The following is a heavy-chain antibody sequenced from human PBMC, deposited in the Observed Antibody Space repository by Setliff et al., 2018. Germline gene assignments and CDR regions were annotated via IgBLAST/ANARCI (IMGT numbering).Heavy chain of an antibody. CDR2: VSDSGDGT. CDR1: GFTFTNYA. J-gene: IGHJ4*02. V-gene: IGHV3-23*01. D-gene: IGHD3-3*01. CDR3: VRDSPSSLYNFWSGCSDY. Sequence: GGSLRLSCAASGFTFTNYAIIWVRQAPGKGLEWVSSVSDSGDGTKYADVAKGRITISRDNSKNTVYLQMNSLRTDDTAVFYCVRDSPSSLYNFWSGCSDYWGQGTLVTVSS.